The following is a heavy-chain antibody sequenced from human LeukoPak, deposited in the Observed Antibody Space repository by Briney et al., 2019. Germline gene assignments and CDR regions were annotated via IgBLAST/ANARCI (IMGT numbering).Heavy chain of an antibody. D-gene: IGHD3-10*01. CDR1: GFTLSSYA. CDR2: IRYDGSNT. V-gene: IGHV3-30*02. CDR3: AKSYSSGSGSYSAGHFDY. J-gene: IGHJ4*02. Sequence: GRSLRLSCAVSGFTLSSYAMHGVRHAPGKGLECVAFIRYDGSNTYYADSVKGRFTISRDNSKNTLYLQMDTLRAEDTAVYYCAKSYSSGSGSYSAGHFDYWGQGTLVTVSS.